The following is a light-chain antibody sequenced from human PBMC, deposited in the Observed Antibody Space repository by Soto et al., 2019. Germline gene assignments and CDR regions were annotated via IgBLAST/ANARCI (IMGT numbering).Light chain of an antibody. V-gene: IGKV1-5*01. CDR1: QSISSW. CDR2: DAS. Sequence: DIQMTQSPSTLSASEGDRVTITCRASQSISSWLAWYQQKPGKAPKLLIFDASSLETGVPSRFSGSGSGTDFTLTISSLQPEDFATYYCQQFNNYQGSFGRGTRLEIK. J-gene: IGKJ5*01. CDR3: QQFNNYQGS.